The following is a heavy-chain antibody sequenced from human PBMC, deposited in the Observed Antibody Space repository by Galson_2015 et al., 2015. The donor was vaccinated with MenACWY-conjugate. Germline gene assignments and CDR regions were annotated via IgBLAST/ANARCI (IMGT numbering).Heavy chain of an antibody. D-gene: IGHD2-8*02. CDR1: GFTFSSYW. J-gene: IGHJ4*02. CDR2: VNNRGST. CDR3: VRGDSGPRLED. Sequence: LRLSCAASGFTFSSYWMSWVRQAPGKGLEWIGEVNNRGSTSYNASLKSRITILIDTSKNQFSLSLSSVTAADTAVYYCVRGDSGPRLEDWGQGTLVTVSS. V-gene: IGHV4-34*01.